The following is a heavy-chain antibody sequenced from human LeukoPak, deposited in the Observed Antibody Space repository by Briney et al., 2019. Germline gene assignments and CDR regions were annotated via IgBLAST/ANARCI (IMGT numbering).Heavy chain of an antibody. CDR1: GLIFNTYG. D-gene: IGHD6-19*01. V-gene: IGHV3-33*01. Sequence: GGSLRLSCAASGLIFNTYGMHWVRQAPGKGLEWVAVIWFDGSIKYYADSVKGRFTISRDNSKNTLYLQMNSLRDEDTALYYCASAAGPFDNWGQGTLVTVSS. CDR2: IWFDGSIK. CDR3: ASAAGPFDN. J-gene: IGHJ4*02.